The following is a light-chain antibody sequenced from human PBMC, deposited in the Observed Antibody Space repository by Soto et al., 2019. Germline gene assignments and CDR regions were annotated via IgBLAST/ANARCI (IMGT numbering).Light chain of an antibody. CDR3: AAWDNSLNGLV. CDR2: TNN. CDR1: SSNIGRNN. Sequence: QSVLTQPPSASGTPGQRVTISCSGSSSNIGRNNVNWYQQLPGTAPKLLIDTNNQRPSGVPDRFSGSKSGTSASLAISGLQSEDEADYYCAAWDNSLNGLVFGGGTKVTVL. V-gene: IGLV1-44*01. J-gene: IGLJ2*01.